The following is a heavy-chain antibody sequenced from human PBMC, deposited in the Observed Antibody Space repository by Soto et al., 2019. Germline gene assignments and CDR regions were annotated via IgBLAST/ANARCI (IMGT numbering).Heavy chain of an antibody. V-gene: IGHV3-48*02. Sequence: EVQLVESGGGLVQSGGSLRLSCAASGFTFSSYSLNWVRQAPGKGLEWVSYMSGSSNTIYYADSVKGRFTISRDNAKNALDLQMNSMRDDDTAVYYCARSPNPQDFSKRFDHWGQGTLVTVSS. CDR3: ARSPNPQDFSKRFDH. CDR2: MSGSSNTI. J-gene: IGHJ5*02. D-gene: IGHD4-4*01. CDR1: GFTFSSYS.